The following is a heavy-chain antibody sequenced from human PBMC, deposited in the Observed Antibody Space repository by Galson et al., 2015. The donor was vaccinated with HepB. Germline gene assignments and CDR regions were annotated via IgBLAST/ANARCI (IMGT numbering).Heavy chain of an antibody. CDR2: IIPIFGTA. V-gene: IGHV1-69*01. CDR1: GGTFSSHA. Sequence: QSGAEVKKPGESLRISCKASGGTFSSHAISWVRQAPGQGLEWMGGIIPIFGTANYAQKFQGRVTITADESTSTAYMELSSLRSEDTAVYYCARGSNPHDSSGYYDGAYFDYWGQGTLVTVSS. J-gene: IGHJ4*02. CDR3: ARGSNPHDSSGYYDGAYFDY. D-gene: IGHD3-22*01.